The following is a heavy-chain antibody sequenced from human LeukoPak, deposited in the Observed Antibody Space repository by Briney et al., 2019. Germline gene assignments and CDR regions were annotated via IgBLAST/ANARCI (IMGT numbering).Heavy chain of an antibody. Sequence: ASVKVSCKASGYTFTSYGISWVRQAPGQGLEWVGWISAYNGNTNYAQKLQGRVTMTTDTSTSTAYMELRSLRSDDTAVYYCARAIAVAGKLDAFDIWGQGTMVTVSS. CDR3: ARAIAVAGKLDAFDI. D-gene: IGHD6-19*01. V-gene: IGHV1-18*01. CDR1: GYTFTSYG. CDR2: ISAYNGNT. J-gene: IGHJ3*02.